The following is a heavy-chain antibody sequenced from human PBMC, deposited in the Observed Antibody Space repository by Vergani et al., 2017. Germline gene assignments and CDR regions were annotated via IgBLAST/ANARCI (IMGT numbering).Heavy chain of an antibody. D-gene: IGHD3-16*01. V-gene: IGHV3-30-3*01. CDR2: ISSDGSNK. J-gene: IGHJ4*02. CDR3: ARDSTYYDYVWGPPGAFDY. CDR1: GFTFSSYA. Sequence: QVQLVESGGGVVQPGRSLRLSCAASGFTFSSYAMHWVRQAPGKGLEWVAVISSDGSNKYYADSVKGRFTISRDNSKNTLYLQMNSLRAEDTAVYYCARDSTYYDYVWGPPGAFDYWGQGTLVTVSS.